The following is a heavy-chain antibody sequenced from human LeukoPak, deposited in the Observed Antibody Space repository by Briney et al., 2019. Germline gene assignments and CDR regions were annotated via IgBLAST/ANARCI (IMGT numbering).Heavy chain of an antibody. Sequence: SETLSLTCTVSGGSISSSSYYWGWIRQPPGKGLEWIGSIYYSGSTYYNPSLKSRVTISVDTSKNQFSLKLSSVTAADTAVYYCARGAYDSSGDTIDYWGQGTLVTVSS. CDR2: IYYSGST. D-gene: IGHD3-22*01. V-gene: IGHV4-39*07. CDR1: GGSISSSSYY. J-gene: IGHJ4*02. CDR3: ARGAYDSSGDTIDY.